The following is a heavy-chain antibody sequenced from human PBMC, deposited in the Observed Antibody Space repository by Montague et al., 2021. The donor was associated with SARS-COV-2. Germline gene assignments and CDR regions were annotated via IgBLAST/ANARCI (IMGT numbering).Heavy chain of an antibody. CDR1: GDNVSRNSAA. D-gene: IGHD1-26*01. CDR2: TYYRSKWYN. Sequence: CAISGDNVSRNSAAWNWIRQSPSRGLEWLRRTYYRSKWYNDYAVSVKSRITINPDTSKNQISLQLNSVTPEDMAVYYCARTSASSDYWGQGTLVTVSS. V-gene: IGHV6-1*01. CDR3: ARTSASSDY. J-gene: IGHJ4*02.